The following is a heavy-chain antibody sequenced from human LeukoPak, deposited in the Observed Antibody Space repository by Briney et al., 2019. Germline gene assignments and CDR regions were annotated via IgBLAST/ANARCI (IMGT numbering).Heavy chain of an antibody. V-gene: IGHV7-4-1*02. J-gene: IGHJ5*02. Sequence: ASVKVSCKASGGTFSSYATSWVRQAPGQGLEWMGWINTNTGNPTYAQGFTGRFVFSLDTSVSTAYLQISSLKAEDTAVYYCARDYYYDRRLLRDWFDPWGQGTLVTVSS. CDR1: GGTFSSYA. D-gene: IGHD3-22*01. CDR2: INTNTGNP. CDR3: ARDYYYDRRLLRDWFDP.